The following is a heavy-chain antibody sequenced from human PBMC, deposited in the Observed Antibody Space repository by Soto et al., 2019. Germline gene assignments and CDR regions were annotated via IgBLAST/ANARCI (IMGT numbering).Heavy chain of an antibody. CDR3: ARDGVGYDSSGS. Sequence: ASVNVSCKASGYSFTSYAMHGVREAAGPRLEWMGWIIAILGIAKYAQKFQGRVTITADTSASTAYMELSSLRSEDTAVYYCARDGVGYDSSGSWGQGTQVTVSS. CDR2: IIAILGIA. J-gene: IGHJ5*02. V-gene: IGHV1-3*01. D-gene: IGHD3-22*01. CDR1: GYSFTSYA.